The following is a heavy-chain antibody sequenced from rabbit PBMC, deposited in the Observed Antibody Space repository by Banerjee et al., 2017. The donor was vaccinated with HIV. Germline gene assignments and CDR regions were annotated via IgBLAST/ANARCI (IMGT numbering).Heavy chain of an antibody. CDR3: ARDLAGVIGWNFNL. V-gene: IGHV1S45*01. CDR1: GFSFSNKYV. D-gene: IGHD4-1*01. CDR2: INTSSGNT. Sequence: QEQLEESGGDLVKPEGSLTLTCTASGFSFSNKYVMCWVRQAQGKGLEWIACINTSSGNTVYASWAKGRFTISNRSSTVDLKMTSLTAADSATYFCARDLAGVIGWNFNLWGPGTLVTVS. J-gene: IGHJ4*01.